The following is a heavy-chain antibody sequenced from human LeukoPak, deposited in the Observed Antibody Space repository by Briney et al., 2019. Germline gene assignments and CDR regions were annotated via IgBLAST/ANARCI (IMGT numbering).Heavy chain of an antibody. CDR2: INHSGST. J-gene: IGHJ4*02. CDR1: GGSFSGYY. CDR3: ARGLNRITIFGVVDY. Sequence: SETLSLTCAVYGGSFSGYYWSWIRHPPGKGLEWIGEINHSGSTNYNPSLKSRVTISVDTSKNQFSLKLSSVTAADTAVYYCARGLNRITIFGVVDYWGQGTLVTVSS. V-gene: IGHV4-34*01. D-gene: IGHD3-3*01.